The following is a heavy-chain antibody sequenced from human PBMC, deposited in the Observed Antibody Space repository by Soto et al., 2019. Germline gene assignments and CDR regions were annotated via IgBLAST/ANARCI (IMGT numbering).Heavy chain of an antibody. J-gene: IGHJ4*02. V-gene: IGHV4-34*01. D-gene: IGHD3-10*01. CDR3: ARGRLQRITMVRGVIRPLDY. CDR2: INHSGST. CDR1: GGSFSGYY. Sequence: SETLSLSCAVYGGSFSGYYWSWIRQPPGKGLEWIGEINHSGSTNYNPSLKSRVTISVDTSKNQFSLKLSSVTAADTAVYYCARGRLQRITMVRGVIRPLDYWGQGTLVTVSS.